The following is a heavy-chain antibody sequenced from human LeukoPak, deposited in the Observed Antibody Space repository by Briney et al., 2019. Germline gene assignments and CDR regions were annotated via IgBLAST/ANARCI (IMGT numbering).Heavy chain of an antibody. V-gene: IGHV2-5*01. D-gene: IGHD3-22*01. CDR1: GCSLSPSGGG. J-gene: IGHJ5*02. CDR3: AHQLETAYYYDSSGYYHNWFDP. CDR2: IYWNDDK. Sequence: SGPTLVKPTDTLSLTCTFSGCSLSPSGGGVGWIRQPPGQALEGLALIYWNDDKRYSTSLKSRLTITRDTSKNQVVLTMTNMDPVDTATYYCAHQLETAYYYDSSGYYHNWFDPWGQGTLVTVSS.